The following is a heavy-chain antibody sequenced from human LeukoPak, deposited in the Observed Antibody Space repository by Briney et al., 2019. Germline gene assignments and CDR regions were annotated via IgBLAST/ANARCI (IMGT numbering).Heavy chain of an antibody. V-gene: IGHV1-69*06. CDR2: IIPIFGTA. D-gene: IGHD6-13*01. Sequence: ASVKVSCKASGGTFSSYAISWVRQAPGQGLEWMGGIIPIFGTANYAQKFQGRVTITADKSTSTAYMELSSLRSEDTAVYYCARDGSGIAAAVDAFDIWGQGTMVTVSS. CDR3: ARDGSGIAAAVDAFDI. J-gene: IGHJ3*02. CDR1: GGTFSSYA.